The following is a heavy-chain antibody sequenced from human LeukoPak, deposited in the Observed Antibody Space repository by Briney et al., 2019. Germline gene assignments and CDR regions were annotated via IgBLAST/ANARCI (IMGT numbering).Heavy chain of an antibody. J-gene: IGHJ4*02. V-gene: IGHV1-69*13. CDR3: ARDLRPDYYGSGSLDY. D-gene: IGHD3-10*01. CDR1: GGTFSGYA. Sequence: SVKVSCKASGGTFSGYAISWVRQAPGQGLEWMGGIIPIFGTANYAQKFQGRVTITADESTSTAYMELSSLRSEDTAVYYCARDLRPDYYGSGSLDYWGQGTLVTVSS. CDR2: IIPIFGTA.